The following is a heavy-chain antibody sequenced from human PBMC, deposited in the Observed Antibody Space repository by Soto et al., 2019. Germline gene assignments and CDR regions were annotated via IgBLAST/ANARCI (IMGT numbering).Heavy chain of an antibody. J-gene: IGHJ4*02. Sequence: EVQLVESGGGLVQPGGSLRLSCEASGFTLSGYWMHWVRQVPGKGLVWVSRISPDGSSTTHADSVKGRFTISRDNAXNTWYRKMNSLGPEDTAVYYCVRPRYDGSGTPFDYWGQGALVTVSS. CDR1: GFTLSGYW. CDR2: ISPDGSST. CDR3: VRPRYDGSGTPFDY. D-gene: IGHD3-22*01. V-gene: IGHV3-74*01.